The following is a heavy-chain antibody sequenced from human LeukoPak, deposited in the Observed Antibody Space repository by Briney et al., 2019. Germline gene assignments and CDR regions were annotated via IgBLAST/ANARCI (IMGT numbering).Heavy chain of an antibody. J-gene: IGHJ4*02. V-gene: IGHV1-2*02. CDR3: ARDGGLDF. CDR2: INDNSGDT. CDR1: GYTFSAYY. D-gene: IGHD2-15*01. Sequence: GASVKVSCKASGYTFSAYYIHWLRQAPGQGLEWMGWINDNSGDTNSAPNFQGRVTLTRDMSSNTAYMEVTKLTLDDTAVFYCARDGGLDFWGQGTLVTVSS.